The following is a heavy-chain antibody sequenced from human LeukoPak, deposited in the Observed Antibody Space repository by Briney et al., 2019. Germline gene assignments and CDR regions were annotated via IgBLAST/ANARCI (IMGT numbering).Heavy chain of an antibody. CDR2: IIPIFGTA. J-gene: IGHJ3*02. D-gene: IGHD3-22*01. V-gene: IGHV1-69*01. Sequence: ASVKVSCKASGGTFSSYAISWVRQAPGQGLEWMGGIIPIFGTAKYAQKFQGRVTITADESTSTAYMELSSLRSEDTAVYYCAGRTYYYESSGYYYDAFDIWGQGTMVTVSS. CDR1: GGTFSSYA. CDR3: AGRTYYYESSGYYYDAFDI.